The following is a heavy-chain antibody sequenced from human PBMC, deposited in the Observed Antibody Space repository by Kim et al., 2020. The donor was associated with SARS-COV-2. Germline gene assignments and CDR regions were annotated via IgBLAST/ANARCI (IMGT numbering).Heavy chain of an antibody. D-gene: IGHD3-22*01. CDR3: ARVPFYDSSGYRRGEAYYYYYGMDV. J-gene: IGHJ6*02. V-gene: IGHV4-59*01. CDR1: GGSISSYY. Sequence: SETLSLTCTVSGGSISSYYWSWIRQPPGKGLEWIGYIYYSGSTNYNPSLKSRVTISVDTSKNQFSLKLSSVTAADTAVYYCARVPFYDSSGYRRGEAYYYYYGMDVWGQGTTVTVSS. CDR2: IYYSGST.